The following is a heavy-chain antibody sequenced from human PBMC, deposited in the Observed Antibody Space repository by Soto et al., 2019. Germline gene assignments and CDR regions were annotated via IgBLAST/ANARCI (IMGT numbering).Heavy chain of an antibody. CDR3: ARDSQHRSGSYYSLQAYDY. V-gene: IGHV3-21*01. Sequence: GGSLRLSCAASGFTFSSYSMNWVRQAPGKGLEWVSSISSSSSYIYYADSVKGRFTISRDNAKNSLYLQMNSLRAEDTAVYYCARDSQHRSGSYYSLQAYDYWGQGTLVTVSS. CDR1: GFTFSSYS. CDR2: ISSSSSYI. J-gene: IGHJ4*02. D-gene: IGHD3-10*01.